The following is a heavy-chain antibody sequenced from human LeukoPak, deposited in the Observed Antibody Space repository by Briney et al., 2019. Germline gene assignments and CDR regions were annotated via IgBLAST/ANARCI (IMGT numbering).Heavy chain of an antibody. Sequence: ASVKVSCKASGYTFTSYAMNWVRQAPGQGLEWMGWINTNTGNPTYAQGFTGRFVFSLDTSVSTAYLQISSLKAEDTAVYYCARRARYCTNGVCYSGWFDPWGQGTLVTVSS. CDR1: GYTFTSYA. J-gene: IGHJ5*02. CDR3: ARRARYCTNGVCYSGWFDP. V-gene: IGHV7-4-1*02. D-gene: IGHD2-8*01. CDR2: INTNTGNP.